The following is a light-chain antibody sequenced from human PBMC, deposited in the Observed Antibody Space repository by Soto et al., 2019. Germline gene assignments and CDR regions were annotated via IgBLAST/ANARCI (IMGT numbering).Light chain of an antibody. CDR3: QQYNKWTPYT. Sequence: EIVMTQSPATLSVSPGERATLSCRASQSVSSNLAWYQQKPGQAPRLLIYGASTRATGSPDRFSGSGSGTEFTLTISSLQSEDFAVYYCQQYNKWTPYTFGQGTKLEIK. CDR2: GAS. V-gene: IGKV3-15*01. CDR1: QSVSSN. J-gene: IGKJ2*01.